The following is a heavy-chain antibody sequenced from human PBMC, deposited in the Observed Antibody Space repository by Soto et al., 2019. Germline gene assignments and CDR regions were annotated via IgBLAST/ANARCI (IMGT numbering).Heavy chain of an antibody. J-gene: IGHJ4*02. V-gene: IGHV5-51*01. CDR3: ARPPYSGSYYYFDH. D-gene: IGHD1-26*01. CDR1: GYSFTSYW. Sequence: GESLKISCKGSGYSFTSYWIGWVRQMPGKGLEWMGVIYPSDSDTKYSPSFQGQVTISADKSINTVYLQWSSLKASDTAMYYCARPPYSGSYYYFDHWGQGTLATVSS. CDR2: IYPSDSDT.